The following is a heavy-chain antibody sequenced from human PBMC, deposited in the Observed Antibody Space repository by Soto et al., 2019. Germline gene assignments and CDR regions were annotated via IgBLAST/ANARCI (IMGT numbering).Heavy chain of an antibody. CDR1: GFTFSAYT. CDR2: VFGGGGGI. Sequence: PGGSLRLSCAASGFTFSAYTMSWVRQVPGKGLQWVSCVFGGGGGIQYADSVRGRFTVSRDNSKNTLYLQMDSLRAEDTAIYYCAKDCSSTSCYGFFGYWGQGTLVTVSS. D-gene: IGHD2-2*01. V-gene: IGHV3-23*01. CDR3: AKDCSSTSCYGFFGY. J-gene: IGHJ4*02.